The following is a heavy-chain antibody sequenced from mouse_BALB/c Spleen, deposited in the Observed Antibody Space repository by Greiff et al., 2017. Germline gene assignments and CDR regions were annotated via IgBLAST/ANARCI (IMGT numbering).Heavy chain of an antibody. CDR3: ARDYYGSPYAMDY. J-gene: IGHJ4*01. D-gene: IGHD1-1*01. V-gene: IGHV1-54*01. CDR2: INPGSGGT. CDR1: GYAFTNYL. Sequence: QVHVKQSGAELVRPGTSVKVSCKASGYAFTNYLIEWVKQRPGQGLEWIGVINPGSGGTNYNEKFKGKATLTADKSSSTAYMQLSSLTSDDSAVYFCARDYYGSPYAMDYWGQGTSVTVSS.